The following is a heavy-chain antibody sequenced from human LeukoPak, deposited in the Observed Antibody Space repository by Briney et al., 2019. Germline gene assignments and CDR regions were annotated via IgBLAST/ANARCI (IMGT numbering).Heavy chain of an antibody. D-gene: IGHD6-19*01. CDR2: ISSSSSTI. CDR3: AWEAVAGTRYDAFDI. J-gene: IGHJ3*02. V-gene: IGHV3-48*01. CDR1: GFTFSSYS. Sequence: GGSLRLSCAASGFTFSSYSMNWVRQAPGKGLEWVSYISSSSSTIYYADSVEGRFTISRDNAKNSLYLQMNSLRAEDTAVYYCAWEAVAGTRYDAFDIWGQGTMVTVSS.